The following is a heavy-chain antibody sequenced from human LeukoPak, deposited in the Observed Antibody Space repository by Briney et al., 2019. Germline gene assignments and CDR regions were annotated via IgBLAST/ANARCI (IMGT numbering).Heavy chain of an antibody. Sequence: SVKVSCKASGGTFSSYAISWVRQAPGQGLEWMGGVIPIFGTANYAQKFQGRVTTTADESTSTAYMEVSSLRSEDTAVYYCARANQQWLVPDAFDIWGQGTLVTVSS. CDR3: ARANQQWLVPDAFDI. D-gene: IGHD6-19*01. J-gene: IGHJ3*02. CDR1: GGTFSSYA. V-gene: IGHV1-69*13. CDR2: VIPIFGTA.